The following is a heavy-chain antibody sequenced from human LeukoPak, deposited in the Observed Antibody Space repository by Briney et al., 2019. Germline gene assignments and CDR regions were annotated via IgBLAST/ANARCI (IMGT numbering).Heavy chain of an antibody. CDR3: ARDGRGSGYDFGPLDY. V-gene: IGHV3-21*01. J-gene: IGHJ4*02. Sequence: GGSLRLSCAASGFSFSSYSMNWVRQAPGKGLEWVSSITSSRSYIYYGDSVKGRFTISRDNAKNSLYLQMNSLRVDDTAVYYCARDGRGSGYDFGPLDYWGQGALVTASS. D-gene: IGHD5-12*01. CDR1: GFSFSSYS. CDR2: ITSSRSYI.